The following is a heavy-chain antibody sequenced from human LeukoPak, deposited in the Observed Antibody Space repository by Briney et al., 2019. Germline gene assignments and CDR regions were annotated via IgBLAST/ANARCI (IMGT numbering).Heavy chain of an antibody. Sequence: KPGGSLRLSCAASGFTFSRYSMNWVRQAPGKGLEWVSSISISNTYIYYADSVKGRFTISRDNAKNSLYLQLNSLRAEDTAVYYCAGSDTIGYLPREWDYWYFDRWGRGTLVTVSS. V-gene: IGHV3-21*03. D-gene: IGHD3-22*01. CDR1: GFTFSRYS. CDR2: ISISNTYI. J-gene: IGHJ2*01. CDR3: AGSDTIGYLPREWDYWYFDR.